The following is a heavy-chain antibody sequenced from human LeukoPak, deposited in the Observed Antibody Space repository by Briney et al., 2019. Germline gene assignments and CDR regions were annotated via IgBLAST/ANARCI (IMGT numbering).Heavy chain of an antibody. CDR1: GYTFTDYY. J-gene: IGHJ5*02. CDR3: AKDHGYVGSNWFDP. D-gene: IGHD3-10*01. V-gene: IGHV1-2*06. CDR2: INPNSGAT. Sequence: GASVKVSCRASGYTFTDYYVHWVRQAPGQGLEWMGRINPNSGATNSAQKFQGRVTMTRGTSISTAYMELSRLRSDDTAMYYCAKDHGYVGSNWFDPWGQGTLVTVSS.